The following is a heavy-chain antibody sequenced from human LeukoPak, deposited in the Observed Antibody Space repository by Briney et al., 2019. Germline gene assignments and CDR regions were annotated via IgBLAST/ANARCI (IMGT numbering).Heavy chain of an antibody. CDR2: IYYSGST. Sequence: SETLSLTCTVSGGSISSSSYYWGWIRQPPGKGLEWIGSIYYSGSTYYNPSLKSRVTISVDTSKNQFSLKLSSVTAADTAVYYCARHTYRSSYNWFDPWGQGTLVTVSS. CDR1: GGSISSSSYY. CDR3: ARHTYRSSYNWFDP. J-gene: IGHJ5*02. D-gene: IGHD6-6*01. V-gene: IGHV4-39*01.